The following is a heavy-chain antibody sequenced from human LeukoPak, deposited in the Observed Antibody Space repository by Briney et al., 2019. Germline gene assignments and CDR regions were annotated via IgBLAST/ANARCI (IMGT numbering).Heavy chain of an antibody. CDR3: VSFYETY. J-gene: IGHJ4*02. V-gene: IGHV3-53*01. CDR1: GFTVSSNH. CDR2: IYSGGST. Sequence: PGGSLRLSCAASGFTVSSNHMSWVRQAPGKGLEWVSVIYSGGSTYYADSVKGRFTISRDSSKNTVYLQMNSLRAEDTAVYYCVSFYETYWGRGTLVTVSS. D-gene: IGHD2/OR15-2a*01.